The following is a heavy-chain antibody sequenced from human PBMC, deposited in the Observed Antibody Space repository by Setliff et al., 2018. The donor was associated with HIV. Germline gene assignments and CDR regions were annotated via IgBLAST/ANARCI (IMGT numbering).Heavy chain of an antibody. V-gene: IGHV4-34*01. D-gene: IGHD5-12*01. Sequence: SAALSLTCAVYGESFSGYYWSWIRQPTGEGLEWSWEINPSGSTNYNPSLQSRVTISVDTSKNQFSLQLTSVTAADTAVYYCARDPNHSTSGDLEYWGQGTLVTVSS. CDR2: INPSGST. CDR1: GESFSGYY. CDR3: ARDPNHSTSGDLEY. J-gene: IGHJ4*02.